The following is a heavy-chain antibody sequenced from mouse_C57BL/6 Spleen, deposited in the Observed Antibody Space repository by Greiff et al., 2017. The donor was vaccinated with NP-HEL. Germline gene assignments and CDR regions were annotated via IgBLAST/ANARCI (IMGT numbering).Heavy chain of an antibody. CDR2: IDPSDSYT. Sequence: VQLQQSGAELVMPGASVKLSCKASGYTFTSYWMHWVKQRPGQGLEWIGEIDPSDSYTNYNQKFKGKSTLTVDKSSSTAYMQLSSLTSEDSAVYYCARRPSYGYFDVWGTGTTVTVSS. J-gene: IGHJ1*03. CDR1: GYTFTSYW. CDR3: ARRPSYGYFDV. V-gene: IGHV1-69*01.